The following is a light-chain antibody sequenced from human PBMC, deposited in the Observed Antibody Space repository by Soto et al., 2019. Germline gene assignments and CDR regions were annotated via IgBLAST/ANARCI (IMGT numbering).Light chain of an antibody. CDR1: SSNIGSYP. J-gene: IGLJ1*01. CDR2: SDA. V-gene: IGLV1-47*02. Sequence: QSVLTQSPSASGTPGQRVTISCYGSSSNIGSYPVYWYQQLPGTAPTLLINSDAQRPSGVPDRFSASKSGTSASLAISGLRSEDEADYYCAAWDASMSGHVFGAWTKVTVL. CDR3: AAWDASMSGHV.